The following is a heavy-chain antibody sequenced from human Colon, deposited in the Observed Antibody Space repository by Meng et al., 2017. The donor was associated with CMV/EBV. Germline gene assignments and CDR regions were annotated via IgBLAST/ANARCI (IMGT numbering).Heavy chain of an antibody. Sequence: GGSLRLSCAASGFGFRDYYMTWIRQAPGKGLEWIAYISGSGDIIKYADSVKGRFTISRDNAKNSLYVQMSRLTVEDTAEYYCTKGWEMAFEIWGQGTTVTVSS. CDR3: TKGWEMAFEI. V-gene: IGHV3-11*01. CDR2: ISGSGDII. CDR1: GFGFRDYY. D-gene: IGHD1-26*01. J-gene: IGHJ3*02.